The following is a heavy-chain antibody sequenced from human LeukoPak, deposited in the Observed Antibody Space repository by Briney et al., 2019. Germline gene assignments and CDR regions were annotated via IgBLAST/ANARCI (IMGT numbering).Heavy chain of an antibody. D-gene: IGHD2-21*02. V-gene: IGHV3-23*01. CDR3: AKDIVVVTATRDFDY. CDR2: ISGSGGST. CDR1: GFTFSSYA. J-gene: IGHJ4*02. Sequence: GGSLRLSCAASGFTFSSYAMSWVRQAPGKGLEWVSDISGSGGSTYYADSVKGRFTISRDNSKNTLYLQINSLSAEDTAVYYCAKDIVVVTATRDFDYWGQGTLVTVSS.